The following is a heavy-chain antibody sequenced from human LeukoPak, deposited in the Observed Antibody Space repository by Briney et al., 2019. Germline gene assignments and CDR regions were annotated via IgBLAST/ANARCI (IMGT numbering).Heavy chain of an antibody. CDR1: GGTFSSYA. J-gene: IGHJ6*02. V-gene: IGHV1-69*01. D-gene: IGHD3-9*01. Sequence: ASVKVSCKASGGTFSSYAISWVRQAPGQGLEWMGGIIPIFGTANYAQKFQGRVTITADESTSTAYMELSSLRSEDTAVYYCARDLLSGYYYGMDVWGQGTTVTVSS. CDR3: ARDLLSGYYYGMDV. CDR2: IIPIFGTA.